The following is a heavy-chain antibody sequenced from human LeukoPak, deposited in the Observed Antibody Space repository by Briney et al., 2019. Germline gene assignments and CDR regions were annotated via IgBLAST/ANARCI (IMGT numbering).Heavy chain of an antibody. CDR2: ISYDGSNK. D-gene: IGHD6-13*01. CDR3: ARRLAAAATGLTYYYGMDV. CDR1: GFTFSSYA. V-gene: IGHV3-30*04. J-gene: IGHJ6*04. Sequence: PGRSLRLSCAASGFTFSSYAMHWVRQAPGKGLEWVAVISYDGSNKYYADSVKGRFTISRDNAKNSLYLQMNSLRAEDTAVYYCARRLAAAATGLTYYYGMDVWGKGTTVTVSS.